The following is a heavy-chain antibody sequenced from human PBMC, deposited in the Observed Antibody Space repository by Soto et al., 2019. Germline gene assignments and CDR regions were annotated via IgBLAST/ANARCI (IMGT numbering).Heavy chain of an antibody. CDR1: GYTFTGYY. D-gene: IGHD4-17*01. J-gene: IGHJ4*02. CDR2: IIPIFGTA. CDR3: ARYPVGYDYGVTGGFGY. V-gene: IGHV1-69*01. Sequence: QVQLVQSGAEVKKPGASVKVSCKASGYTFTGYYMHWVRQAPGQGLEWMGGIIPIFGTANYAQKFQGRVTITADESTSTAYMELSSLRSEDTAVYYCARYPVGYDYGVTGGFGYWGQGTLVTVSS.